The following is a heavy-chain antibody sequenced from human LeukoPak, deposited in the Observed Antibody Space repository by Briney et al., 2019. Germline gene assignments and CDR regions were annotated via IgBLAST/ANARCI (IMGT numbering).Heavy chain of an antibody. CDR3: ARQTGSGLFILP. V-gene: IGHV4-39*01. CDR2: IYYTGNT. J-gene: IGHJ4*02. CDR1: GVSISSSYSY. D-gene: IGHD3/OR15-3a*01. Sequence: PWETLSLTCTVSGVSISSSYSYWGWIRQRPGMGLEWIGSIYYTGNTYYNASLKSQVSISIDTSKNQFSLKLTSVTAADTAVYYCARQTGSGLFILPGGQGTLVTVSS.